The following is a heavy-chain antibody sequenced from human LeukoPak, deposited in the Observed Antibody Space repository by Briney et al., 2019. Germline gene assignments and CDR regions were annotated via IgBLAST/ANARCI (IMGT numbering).Heavy chain of an antibody. D-gene: IGHD1-26*01. J-gene: IGHJ6*03. CDR1: GFTFSSYS. CDR3: AKNRGAGSHYYYHMNV. Sequence: PGGSLRLSCAASGFTFSSYSMNWVRQAPGKGLEWVSSISSSSYIYYADSVKGRFTISRDNSKNTLYLQLNSLRVEDTAVYYCAKNRGAGSHYYYHMNVWGKGTTVTVSS. V-gene: IGHV3-21*04. CDR2: ISSSSYI.